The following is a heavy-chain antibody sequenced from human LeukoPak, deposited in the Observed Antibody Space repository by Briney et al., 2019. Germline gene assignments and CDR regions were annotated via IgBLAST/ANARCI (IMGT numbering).Heavy chain of an antibody. J-gene: IGHJ5*02. V-gene: IGHV4-34*01. CDR1: GGSFSGYY. CDR2: INHSGST. CDR3: ARGEPLRLGELDYFDP. D-gene: IGHD3-16*01. Sequence: PSETLSLTCAVYGGSFSGYYWSWIRQPPGKGMEWIGEINHSGSTNYNVSLKSRVTISVDTSKNQVSLKPSSVTAADTAVYYCARGEPLRLGELDYFDPWGQGTLVTVSS.